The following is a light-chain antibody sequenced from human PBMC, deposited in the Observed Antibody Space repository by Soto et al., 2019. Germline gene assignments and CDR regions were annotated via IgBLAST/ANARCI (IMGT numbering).Light chain of an antibody. CDR1: QSVVSN. CDR2: GAS. J-gene: IGKJ5*01. V-gene: IGKV3D-15*01. CDR3: HQRNK. Sequence: EIVMTQSPATLSVSPGERATLSCRASQSVVSNLAWYQQKPGQAPRLLIYGASTRATGIPARFSGSRSGTDFTLTISSLEPEDFGVYFCHQRNKFGQGTRLEIK.